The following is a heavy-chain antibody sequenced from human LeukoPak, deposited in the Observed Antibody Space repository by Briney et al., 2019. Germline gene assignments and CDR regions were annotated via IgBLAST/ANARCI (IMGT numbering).Heavy chain of an antibody. V-gene: IGHV1-69*13. D-gene: IGHD3-22*01. CDR2: IIPIFGTA. J-gene: IGHJ4*02. Sequence: PVKVSCKASGGTFTSYAISWVRQAPGQGLEWMGGIIPIFGTANYAQKFQGRVTITADESTSTAYMELSSLRSEDTAVYYCARGRRLYYFDYWGQGTLVTVSS. CDR1: GGTFTSYA. CDR3: ARGRRLYYFDY.